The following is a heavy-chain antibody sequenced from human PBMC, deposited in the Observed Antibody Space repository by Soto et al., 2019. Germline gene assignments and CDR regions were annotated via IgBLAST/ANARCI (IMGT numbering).Heavy chain of an antibody. CDR1: GYTFTSYA. D-gene: IGHD6-19*01. Sequence: ASVKVSCKASGYTFTSYAMHWVRQAPGQRLEWMGWINAGNGNTKYSQKFQGRVTITRDTSASTAYMELSSLRSEDTAVYYCARVSSSARYYFDYWGQGPLVTVSS. CDR3: ARVSSSARYYFDY. CDR2: INAGNGNT. V-gene: IGHV1-3*01. J-gene: IGHJ4*02.